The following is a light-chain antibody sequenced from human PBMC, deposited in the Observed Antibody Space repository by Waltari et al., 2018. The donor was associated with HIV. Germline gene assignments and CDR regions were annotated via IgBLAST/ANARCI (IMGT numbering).Light chain of an antibody. CDR3: SSYGDSLRVL. V-gene: IGLV2-8*01. J-gene: IGLJ3*02. Sequence: QSALTQPPSASGSLGQSVTISCPGSRSDIGAYDFVSLFQQHPHSAPKLLLYEVTRRPSTVSDRFSGSRSGNTAFLTVAGLQPDDEATYFCSSYGDSLRVLFGGGTNVTVL. CDR2: EVT. CDR1: RSDIGAYDF.